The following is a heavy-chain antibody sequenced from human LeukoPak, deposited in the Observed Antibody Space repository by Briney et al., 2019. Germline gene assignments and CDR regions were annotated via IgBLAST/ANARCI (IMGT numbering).Heavy chain of an antibody. D-gene: IGHD1-26*01. CDR1: GFTFSSYW. V-gene: IGHV3-7*01. J-gene: IGHJ4*02. Sequence: QPGGSLRLSCAASGFTFSSYWMSWVRQAPGKGLEWVANIKQDGSEKYYVDSVKGRFTISRDNAKNSLYLQMNCLRAEDTAVYYCARGGSPVGATNDYWGQGTLVTVSS. CDR2: IKQDGSEK. CDR3: ARGGSPVGATNDY.